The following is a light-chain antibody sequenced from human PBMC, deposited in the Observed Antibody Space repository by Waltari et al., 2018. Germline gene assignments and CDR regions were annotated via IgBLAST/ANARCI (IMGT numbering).Light chain of an antibody. CDR3: QTGGHGTWV. CDR2: VNSDGNH. J-gene: IGLJ3*02. Sequence: QLVLTKSPSASDSLVVSCKPTGPLSSAHSCTLIRLHPQQPKTGPQYFMKVNSDGNHSKWDEIPDRFSCSSSGVERYLTISSLQSEDEADYYWQTGGHGTWVFGGGTKLTVL. V-gene: IGLV4-69*01. CDR1: SAHSCTL.